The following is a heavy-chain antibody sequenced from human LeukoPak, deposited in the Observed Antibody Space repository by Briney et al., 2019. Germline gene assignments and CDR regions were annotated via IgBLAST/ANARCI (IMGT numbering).Heavy chain of an antibody. J-gene: IGHJ4*02. CDR2: INYSGST. CDR3: ARRPAGAAVAVPHFDY. CDR1: GGSISSSSYY. D-gene: IGHD6-19*01. Sequence: SETLSLTCTVSGGSISSSSYYWGWIRQPPGKGLEWIGSINYSGSTYYNPSLRSRVTISVDTSKTQFSLKLTSVTAADAAVYYCARRPAGAAVAVPHFDYWGQGTLVTVSS. V-gene: IGHV4-39*01.